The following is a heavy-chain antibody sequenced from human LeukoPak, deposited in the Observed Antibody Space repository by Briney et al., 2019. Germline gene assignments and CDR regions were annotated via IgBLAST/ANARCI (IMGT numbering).Heavy chain of an antibody. CDR1: GFTFSDYV. J-gene: IGHJ4*02. D-gene: IGHD3-22*01. V-gene: IGHV3-21*01. CDR3: ARGSYDSSGQFDF. CDR2: ISTHGNYI. Sequence: GGSLRLSCAASGFTFSDYVMNWVRQAPGKGLEWVSYISTHGNYIYYADSLKGRFTISRDNAENSLFLQMNSLRAEDTAVYYCARGSYDSSGQFDFWGQGTLVTVSS.